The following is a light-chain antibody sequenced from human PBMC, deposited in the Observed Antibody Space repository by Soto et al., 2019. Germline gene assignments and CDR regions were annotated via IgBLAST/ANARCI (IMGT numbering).Light chain of an antibody. CDR3: QQYDNLLPIT. CDR1: QDISKN. CDR2: DAS. V-gene: IGKV1-33*01. J-gene: IGKJ5*01. Sequence: IQMTQSPSSLSASVGDRVTITCQASQDISKNLNWYQQKPGKAPKLLIYDASSLQTGVPSRFSGSGSATHFSITISSLQPEDVATYYCQQYDNLLPITFGQGTQLEIK.